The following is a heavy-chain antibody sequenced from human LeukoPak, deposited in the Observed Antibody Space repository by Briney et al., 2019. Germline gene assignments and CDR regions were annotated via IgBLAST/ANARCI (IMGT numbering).Heavy chain of an antibody. CDR3: ARAGGYCSSTSCYLDWFDP. V-gene: IGHV1-69*13. J-gene: IGHJ5*02. D-gene: IGHD2-2*01. Sequence: SVKVSCKASGGTFSSYAISWVRRAPGQGLEWMGGIIPIFGTANCAQKFQGRVTITADESTSTAYMELSSLRSEDTAVYYCARAGGYCSSTSCYLDWFDPWGQGTLVTVSS. CDR1: GGTFSSYA. CDR2: IIPIFGTA.